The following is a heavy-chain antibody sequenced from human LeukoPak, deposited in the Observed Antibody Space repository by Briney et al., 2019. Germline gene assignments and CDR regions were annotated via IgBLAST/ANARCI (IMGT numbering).Heavy chain of an antibody. CDR1: GFTFRNYW. V-gene: IGHV3-7*01. Sequence: PGGSLRLSCVASGFTFRNYWMSWVRQAPGKGLEWLANLKEDGTTTYYVDSVKGLFTISRDNAKNSVYLQMNSLRVEDTAVYYCARSTAGLDYWGQGTLVTVSS. J-gene: IGHJ4*02. CDR3: ARSTAGLDY. CDR2: LKEDGTTT. D-gene: IGHD1-1*01.